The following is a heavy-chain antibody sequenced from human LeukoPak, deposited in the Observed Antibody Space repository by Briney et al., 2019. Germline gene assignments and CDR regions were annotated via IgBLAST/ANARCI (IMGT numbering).Heavy chain of an antibody. J-gene: IGHJ4*02. V-gene: IGHV3-30*03. CDR1: GITFSRHG. CDR3: AREATWGEWYFDH. D-gene: IGHD3-3*01. CDR2: TAADGGVK. Sequence: GGSLRLSCVASGITFSRHGMDWVRQAPGKGLEWVAVTAADGGVKQYADSVKGRFTVSRDNSKSTLYLQMNSLSVEDTAIYYCAREATWGEWYFDHWGQGTPVTVSS.